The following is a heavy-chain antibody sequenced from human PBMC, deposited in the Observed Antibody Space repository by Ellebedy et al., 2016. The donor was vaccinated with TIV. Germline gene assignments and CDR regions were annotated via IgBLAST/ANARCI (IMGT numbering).Heavy chain of an antibody. J-gene: IGHJ3*02. CDR1: GGTFSSYA. CDR3: ARGTYYYDSSGYLGAFDI. Sequence: SVKVSCXASGGTFSSYAISWVRQAPGQGLEWMGGIIPIFGTANYAQKFQGRVTITADESTSTAYMELSSLRPEDTAVYYCARGTYYYDSSGYLGAFDIWGQGTMVTVSS. V-gene: IGHV1-69*13. CDR2: IIPIFGTA. D-gene: IGHD3-22*01.